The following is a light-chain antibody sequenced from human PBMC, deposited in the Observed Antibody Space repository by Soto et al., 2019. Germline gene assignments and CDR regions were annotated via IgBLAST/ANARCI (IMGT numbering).Light chain of an antibody. Sequence: EIVLTQSPATLSLSPGERATLSCRASQSISSYLAWYQQKPDQAPRLLIYDASNRATGITARFSGSGSGTDFTLTISSLEPEYFAVYYCQQRSTWPFSFGPGTKVYIK. J-gene: IGKJ3*01. CDR3: QQRSTWPFS. CDR2: DAS. CDR1: QSISSY. V-gene: IGKV3-11*01.